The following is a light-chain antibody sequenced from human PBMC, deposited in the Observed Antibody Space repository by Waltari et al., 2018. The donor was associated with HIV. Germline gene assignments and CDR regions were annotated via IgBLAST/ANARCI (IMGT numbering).Light chain of an antibody. CDR3: CSYAGRSTHV. CDR2: EVT. J-gene: IGLJ1*01. Sequence: QSALTQHASVSGSPGQSITISCTVTSSDVGSYTVVSWYQQHPGKAPNLMIYEVTKRPSGVSNRFSGSKSGNTASLTISGLQAEDEADYYCCSYAGRSTHVFGTGTKVTVL. CDR1: SSDVGSYTV. V-gene: IGLV2-23*02.